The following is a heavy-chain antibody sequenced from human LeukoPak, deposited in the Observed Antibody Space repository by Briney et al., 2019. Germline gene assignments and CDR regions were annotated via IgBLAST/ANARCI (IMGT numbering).Heavy chain of an antibody. J-gene: IGHJ5*02. Sequence: PSETLSLTCAVYGGSFSGYYWSWIRQPPGKGLEWIGEINHSGSTNYNPSLKSRVTISVDTSKNQFSLKLSSVTAADTAVYYWARGKRKLTMVRGVPSWFDPWGQGTLVTVSS. CDR2: INHSGST. D-gene: IGHD3-10*01. V-gene: IGHV4-34*01. CDR3: ARGKRKLTMVRGVPSWFDP. CDR1: GGSFSGYY.